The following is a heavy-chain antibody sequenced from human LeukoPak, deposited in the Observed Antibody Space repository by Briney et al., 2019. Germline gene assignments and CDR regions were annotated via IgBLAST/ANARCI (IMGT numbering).Heavy chain of an antibody. Sequence: QPGGSLRLSCVASGFTLRNYGMHWVRQAPGKGLEWVAVISYDGSNKYYADSVKGRFTISRENSKNTLYLQMNSLRPEDTALYYCVKDLELGGDILTGSFDLWGQGTLVIVSS. CDR2: ISYDGSNK. D-gene: IGHD3-9*01. J-gene: IGHJ4*02. CDR3: VKDLELGGDILTGSFDL. CDR1: GFTLRNYG. V-gene: IGHV3-30*18.